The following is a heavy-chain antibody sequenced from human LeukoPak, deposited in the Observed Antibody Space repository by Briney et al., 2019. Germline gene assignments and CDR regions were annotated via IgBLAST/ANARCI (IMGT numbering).Heavy chain of an antibody. CDR1: GFTFSSSN. CDR2: TSGGSTTI. D-gene: IGHD1-26*01. Sequence: GGSLRLSCAASGFTFSSSNMHWVRQAPGQGLEWVSYTSGGSTTIYYADSVKGRFTISRDNANNSLYLQMNSLRDEDTAVYYCARRNSGTLGNWFDPWGQGTLVTVSS. CDR3: ARRNSGTLGNWFDP. J-gene: IGHJ5*02. V-gene: IGHV3-48*02.